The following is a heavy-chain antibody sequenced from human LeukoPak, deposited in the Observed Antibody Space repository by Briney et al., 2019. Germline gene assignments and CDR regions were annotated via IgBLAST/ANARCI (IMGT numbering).Heavy chain of an antibody. CDR1: GGTFSNCA. Sequence: ASVKVSCKASGGTFSNCAISWVRQAPGQGLEWMGGIIPIFGTANYAQKFLSRVTITTDESASTAYMELSSLRSEDTAVYYCARVVLPMGFGLHYYMDVWGKGTSVTVSS. D-gene: IGHD3/OR15-3a*01. CDR3: ARVVLPMGFGLHYYMDV. CDR2: IIPIFGTA. V-gene: IGHV1-69*05. J-gene: IGHJ6*03.